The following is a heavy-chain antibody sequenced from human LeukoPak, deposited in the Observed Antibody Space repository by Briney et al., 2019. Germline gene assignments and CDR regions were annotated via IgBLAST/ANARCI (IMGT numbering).Heavy chain of an antibody. J-gene: IGHJ6*03. CDR2: INHSGST. CDR3: ARVYDSGSQAYFYYMDV. Sequence: SETLSLTCAVYGGSFSGYYWSWIRQPPGKGLEWIGEINHSGSTNYNPSLKSRVTISVDTSKNQFSLKVNSVTAADTAVYYCARVYDSGSQAYFYYMDVWGKGTTVTISS. D-gene: IGHD3-10*01. CDR1: GGSFSGYY. V-gene: IGHV4-34*01.